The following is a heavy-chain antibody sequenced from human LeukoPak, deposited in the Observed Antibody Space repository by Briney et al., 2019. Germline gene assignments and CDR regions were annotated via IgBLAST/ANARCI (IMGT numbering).Heavy chain of an antibody. CDR3: ARHGYGDDVGNRFDP. J-gene: IGHJ5*02. V-gene: IGHV4-34*01. Sequence: PSETLSLTCAVYGGSFSGYYWSWIRQPPGKGLEWIGEINHSGSTNYNPSLKSRVTISVDTSKNQFSLKLSSVTAADTAVYYCARHGYGDDVGNRFDPWGQGTLVSVSS. CDR2: INHSGST. D-gene: IGHD2-2*03. CDR1: GGSFSGYY.